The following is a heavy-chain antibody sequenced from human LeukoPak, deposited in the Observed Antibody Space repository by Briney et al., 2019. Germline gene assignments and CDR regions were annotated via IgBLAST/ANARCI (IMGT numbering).Heavy chain of an antibody. CDR2: IYYSGST. CDR1: GGSISSYY. Sequence: SETLSLTCTVSGGSISSYYWSWIRQPPGKGLEWIGYIYYSGSTNYNPSLKSRVTISVDTSKNQFSLKLSSVTAADTAVYYCARSKGDYNDYWGQGTLVTVSS. CDR3: ARSKGDYNDY. J-gene: IGHJ4*02. V-gene: IGHV4-59*01.